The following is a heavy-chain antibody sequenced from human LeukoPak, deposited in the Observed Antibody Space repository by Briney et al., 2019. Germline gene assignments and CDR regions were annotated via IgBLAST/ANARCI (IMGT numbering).Heavy chain of an antibody. CDR2: IYPDDSDT. CDR3: ASLPRASSGWNYFDY. J-gene: IGHJ4*02. Sequence: GESLKISCKASGNSFTNYWIGWVRQMPGKGLEWMGIIYPDDSDTRYSPSFQGQVTISVDKSISTAYLQWSSLKASDTAMYYCASLPRASSGWNYFDYWGQGTLVTVSS. V-gene: IGHV5-51*01. D-gene: IGHD6-19*01. CDR1: GNSFTNYW.